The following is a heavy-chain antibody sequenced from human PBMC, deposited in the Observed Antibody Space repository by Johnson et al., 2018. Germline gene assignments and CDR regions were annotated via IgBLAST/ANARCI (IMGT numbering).Heavy chain of an antibody. CDR3: AKDPGGYSSSSEYFQH. CDR2: ISYDGSNK. D-gene: IGHD6-13*01. J-gene: IGHJ1*01. V-gene: IGHV3-30*18. CDR1: GFTFSTYS. Sequence: QVQLVQSGGGLVKPGGSLRLSCAASGFTFSTYSMNWVRQAPGKGLEWVAVISYDGSNKYYADSVKGRFTISRDNSKNTLDLQMNSLRAEDTAVYYCAKDPGGYSSSSEYFQHWGQGTLVTVSS.